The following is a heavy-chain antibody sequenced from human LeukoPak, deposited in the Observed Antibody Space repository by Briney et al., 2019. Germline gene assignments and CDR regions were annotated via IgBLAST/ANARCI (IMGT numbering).Heavy chain of an antibody. J-gene: IGHJ6*04. V-gene: IGHV3-7*03. CDR2: IKQDGSGK. Sequence: GGSLRLSCAASGFTFNDYWMTWVRQAPGKGLEWVAHIKQDGSGKYYVDSLKGRFTISRDNAKNSLFLQMNSLRAEDTAVCYCVRDCSSASLSSGCYYAMDVWGKGTTVTVSS. CDR3: VRDCSSASLSSGCYYAMDV. D-gene: IGHD2-2*01. CDR1: GFTFNDYW.